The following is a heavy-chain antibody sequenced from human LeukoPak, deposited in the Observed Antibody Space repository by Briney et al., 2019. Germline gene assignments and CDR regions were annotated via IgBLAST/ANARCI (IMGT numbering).Heavy chain of an antibody. J-gene: IGHJ4*02. V-gene: IGHV4-4*02. CDR2: MYLSGTT. CDR3: ARGSGRY. D-gene: IGHD6-19*01. CDR1: GDSINSLDL. Sequence: SGTLSLTCTVSGDSINSLDLWSWVRQPPGKGLEWIGEMYLSGTTHSNPSVKSRVTISIDKSKNQFSLKLSSVTAADTAVYYCARGSGRYWGQGTLVTVSS.